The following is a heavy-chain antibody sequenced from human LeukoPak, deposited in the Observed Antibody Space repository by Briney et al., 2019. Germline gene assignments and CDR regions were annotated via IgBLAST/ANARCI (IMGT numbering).Heavy chain of an antibody. V-gene: IGHV4-59*01. CDR3: ARGDSSSWYEDY. Sequence: PSETLSLTCTVSGGSISSYYWGWIRQPPGKGLEWIGYIYYSGSTNYNPSLKSRVTISVDTSKNQFSLKRSSVTAADTAVYYCARGDSSSWYEDYWGQGTLVTVSS. D-gene: IGHD6-13*01. CDR1: GGSISSYY. J-gene: IGHJ4*02. CDR2: IYYSGST.